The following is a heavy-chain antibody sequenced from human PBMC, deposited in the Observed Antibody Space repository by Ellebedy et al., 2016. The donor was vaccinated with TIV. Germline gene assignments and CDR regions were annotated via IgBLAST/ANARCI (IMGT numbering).Heavy chain of an antibody. CDR3: ARDAAYYYASSGYYIEPVDY. CDR1: GYTFTNYD. D-gene: IGHD3-22*01. CDR2: MNPNSGLT. V-gene: IGHV1-8*01. Sequence: ASVKVSXXASGYTFTNYDINWVRQATGQGLEWMGWMNPNSGLTGYAQKFKGRVTLTRDSSTSTAYLELSGLTSDDTAVYYCARDAAYYYASSGYYIEPVDYWGQGTLVTVSS. J-gene: IGHJ4*02.